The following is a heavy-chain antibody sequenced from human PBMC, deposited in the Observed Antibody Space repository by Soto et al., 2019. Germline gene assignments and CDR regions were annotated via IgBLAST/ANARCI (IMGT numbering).Heavy chain of an antibody. Sequence: PSETLSLTCAVYGGSFSGYYWSWIRQPPGKGLEWIGEINHSGSTNYNPSLKSRVTISVDTSKNQFSLKLSSVTAADTAVYYCARGFVAAPANWFDPWGQGTLVTVSS. CDR2: INHSGST. J-gene: IGHJ5*02. CDR3: ARGFVAAPANWFDP. V-gene: IGHV4-34*01. CDR1: GGSFSGYY. D-gene: IGHD6-6*01.